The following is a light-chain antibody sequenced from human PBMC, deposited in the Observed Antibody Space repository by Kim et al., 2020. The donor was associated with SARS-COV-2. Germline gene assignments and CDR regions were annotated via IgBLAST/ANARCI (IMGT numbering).Light chain of an antibody. Sequence: RVTISCLGSSSNIGGNSVSWYQHLPGTAPKLVIYDNDKRPSGVPDRFSGSKSGTSATLGITGLQPGDEADYFCGTWDASLTAGEVFGGGTQLTVL. CDR2: DND. J-gene: IGLJ2*01. CDR1: SSNIGGNS. V-gene: IGLV1-51*01. CDR3: GTWDASLTAGEV.